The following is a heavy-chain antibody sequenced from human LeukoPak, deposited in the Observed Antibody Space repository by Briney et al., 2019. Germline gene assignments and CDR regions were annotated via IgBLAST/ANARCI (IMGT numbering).Heavy chain of an antibody. CDR2: INHSGST. Sequence: SETLSLTCAVYGGSFSGYYWSWIRQPPGKGLEWIGEINHSGSTNYNPSLKSRVTISVDTSKNQFSLKLSSVAAADTAVYYCARGRDYGDYVWGQGTLVTVS. V-gene: IGHV4-34*01. J-gene: IGHJ4*02. D-gene: IGHD4-17*01. CDR3: ARGRDYGDYV. CDR1: GGSFSGYY.